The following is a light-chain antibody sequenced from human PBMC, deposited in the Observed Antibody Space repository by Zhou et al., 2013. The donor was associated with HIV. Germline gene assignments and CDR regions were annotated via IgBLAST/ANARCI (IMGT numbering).Light chain of an antibody. CDR2: EAS. V-gene: IGKV3-20*01. CDR3: QQYSNLPLT. CDR1: QSVHGRY. J-gene: IGKJ4*01. Sequence: EIVLTQSPGALSLSPGERATLSCRASQSVHGRYLAWYQQKPGQAPRLLIYEASERATGIPDRFSGSGSGTDFTLTISRLEPEDFAVYYCQQYSNLPLTFGGGTKVETK.